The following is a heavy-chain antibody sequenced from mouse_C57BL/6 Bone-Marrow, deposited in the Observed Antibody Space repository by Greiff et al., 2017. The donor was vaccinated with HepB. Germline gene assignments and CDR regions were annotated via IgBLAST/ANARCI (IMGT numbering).Heavy chain of an antibody. CDR3: ARRDYGVDFDY. CDR1: GFTFSDYG. Sequence: EVKLMESGGGLVKPGGSLKLSCAASGFTFSDYGMHWVRQAPEKGLEWVAYISSGSSTIYYADTVKGRFTISRDNAKNTLFLQMTSLRSEDTAMYYCARRDYGVDFDYWGQGTTLTVSS. CDR2: ISSGSSTI. J-gene: IGHJ2*01. D-gene: IGHD1-1*01. V-gene: IGHV5-17*01.